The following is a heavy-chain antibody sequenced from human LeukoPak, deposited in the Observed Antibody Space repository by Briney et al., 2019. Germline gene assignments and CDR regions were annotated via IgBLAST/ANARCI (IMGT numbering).Heavy chain of an antibody. J-gene: IGHJ5*02. CDR2: INHSGGT. CDR3: ARAGRNWFDP. CDR1: GGSFSGYY. D-gene: IGHD6-19*01. V-gene: IGHV4-34*01. Sequence: ASETLSLTCAVYGGSFSGYYWSWIRQPPGKGLEWIGEINHSGGTNYNPSLKSRVTISVDTSKNQFSLKMNSVTAADTAVYYCARAGRNWFDPWGQGTLVTVSS.